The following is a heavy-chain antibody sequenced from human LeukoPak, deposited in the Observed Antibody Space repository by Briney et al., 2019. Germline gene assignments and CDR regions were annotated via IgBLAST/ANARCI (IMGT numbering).Heavy chain of an antibody. Sequence: SVKVSCKASGGTFSSYAISWVRQAPGQGLEWMGGIIPIFGTANYAQKCQGRVTITADESTSTAYMELSSLRSEDTAVYYCARLRTTVTTPRRGMDVWGQGTTVTVSS. CDR1: GGTFSSYA. D-gene: IGHD4-17*01. V-gene: IGHV1-69*13. CDR3: ARLRTTVTTPRRGMDV. CDR2: IIPIFGTA. J-gene: IGHJ6*02.